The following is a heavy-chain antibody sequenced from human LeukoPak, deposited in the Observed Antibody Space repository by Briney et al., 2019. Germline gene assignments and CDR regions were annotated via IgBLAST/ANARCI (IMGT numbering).Heavy chain of an antibody. CDR2: INENGDIA. V-gene: IGHV3-43*02. CDR3: TKERWEPNFDY. D-gene: IGHD1-26*01. CDR1: GFTFDDYA. J-gene: IGHJ4*02. Sequence: PGGSRRLSCAASGFTFDDYAMHWVRQGPGKSLEWVSLINENGDIAYYGDSVRGRFTVSRDNAKNSLYLQMNSLTTEDTALYYCTKERWEPNFDYWGQETLVTVSS.